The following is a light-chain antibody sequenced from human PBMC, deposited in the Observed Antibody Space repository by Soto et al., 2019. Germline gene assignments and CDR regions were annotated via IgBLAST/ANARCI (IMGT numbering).Light chain of an antibody. CDR3: AAWDDSLNGPF. CDR1: NSNIGSNT. J-gene: IGLJ1*01. V-gene: IGLV1-44*01. Sequence: QSVRTQAPSASGTPVRGVTISCSGSNSNIGSNTVEWYQQVPGKAPKLLISSNNQRPSGVPDRFSGSKSGTSASLAISGLQSEDEAHYYCAAWDDSLNGPFFGTGTKVTVL. CDR2: SNN.